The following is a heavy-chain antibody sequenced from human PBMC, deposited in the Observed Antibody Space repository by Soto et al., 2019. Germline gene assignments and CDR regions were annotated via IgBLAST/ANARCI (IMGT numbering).Heavy chain of an antibody. CDR3: ARHGRNTTIAQLRHYDMDV. V-gene: IGHV4-39*01. CDR2: FYYSGST. D-gene: IGHD3-22*01. J-gene: IGHJ6*02. CDR1: GDFITNSLYY. Sequence: SETLSLTCTVSGDFITNSLYYWVWIRQPPGKGLEWIGSFYYSGSTHYNPSLKSRVTMSVDTSKKQLSLMLNSVTAADSAVYYCARHGRNTTIAQLRHYDMDVWGQGTTVTVYS.